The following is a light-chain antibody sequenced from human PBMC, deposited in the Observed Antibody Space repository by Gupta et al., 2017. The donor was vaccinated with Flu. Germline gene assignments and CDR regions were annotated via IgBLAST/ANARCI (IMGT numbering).Light chain of an antibody. J-gene: IGKJ1*01. CDR2: DAS. V-gene: IGKV3-11*01. CDR1: QSVGSY. Sequence: DIVLTQSPATLSLSPGERATLSCRASQSVGSYLAWYQQKPGQAPRLLIHDASSTATGIPAQSSGSASEIDFTLSISSLERKHIAVYCIHEGGECARTFGQGTKLEIK. CDR3: HEGGECART.